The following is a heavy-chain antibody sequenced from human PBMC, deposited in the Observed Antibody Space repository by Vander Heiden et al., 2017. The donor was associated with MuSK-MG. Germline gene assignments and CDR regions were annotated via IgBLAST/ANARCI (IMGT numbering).Heavy chain of an antibody. CDR1: GFIFSNSW. CDR2: IKSKADGGTI. D-gene: IGHD6-19*01. J-gene: IGHJ4*02. V-gene: IGHV3-15*01. CDR3: TTGFGSIAVDGTPFDH. Sequence: EVQLVESGGGLVKPGGSLRLSCAASGFIFSNSWMSWVRQAPGKGLEWGGRIKSKADGGTIDYAAPMKGRFTISRDDSKNMVYLQMNSLKTEDTAVYYCTTGFGSIAVDGTPFDHLGQGTLVTVSS.